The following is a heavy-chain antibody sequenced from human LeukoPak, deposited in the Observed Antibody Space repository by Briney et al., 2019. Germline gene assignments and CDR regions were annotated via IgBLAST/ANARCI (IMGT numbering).Heavy chain of an antibody. J-gene: IGHJ4*02. D-gene: IGHD2-2*01. V-gene: IGHV4-59*08. CDR2: INYSGST. CDR3: ARQAAANSVDY. CDR1: GGSISNYY. Sequence: SETLSLTCTVSGGSISNYYWSWIRQPPGKGLEWIGYINYSGSTTYNPSLKSRVTISVDTSKNQFSLKLTSATAADTAVYYCARQAAANSVDYWGQGTVVTVSS.